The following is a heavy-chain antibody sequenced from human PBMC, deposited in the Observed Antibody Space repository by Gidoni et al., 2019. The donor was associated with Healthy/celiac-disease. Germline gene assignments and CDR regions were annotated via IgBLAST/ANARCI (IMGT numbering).Heavy chain of an antibody. CDR2: ISGSGGST. Sequence: EVQLLESGGGLVQPGGSLRLSCAASGFTFSSYAMSWVRQAPGKGLEWVSAISGSGGSTYYADSVKGRFTISRDNSKNTLYLQMNSLRAEDTAVYYCAKANRYCSGGSCYNRAYYYYGMDVWGQGTTVTVSS. CDR3: AKANRYCSGGSCYNRAYYYYGMDV. CDR1: GFTFSSYA. V-gene: IGHV3-23*01. J-gene: IGHJ6*02. D-gene: IGHD2-15*01.